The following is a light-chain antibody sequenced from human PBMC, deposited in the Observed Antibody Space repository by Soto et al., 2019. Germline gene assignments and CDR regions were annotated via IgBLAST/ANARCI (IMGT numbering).Light chain of an antibody. CDR2: DAS. Sequence: DIQMTQSPSSLSASVGDRVTITCQASRDISVYLNWYQQKPGKPPKLLVFDASNLQTGVPLRFSGSGSGTHITFTISSLQTEDIATYYCQQYDNLPPYTFGQGTRLEIK. CDR1: RDISVY. V-gene: IGKV1-33*01. J-gene: IGKJ2*01. CDR3: QQYDNLPPYT.